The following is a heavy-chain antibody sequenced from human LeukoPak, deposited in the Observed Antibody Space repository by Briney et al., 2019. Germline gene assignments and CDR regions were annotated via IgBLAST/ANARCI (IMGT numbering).Heavy chain of an antibody. CDR3: ARPGAYYYDSSGYAY. D-gene: IGHD3-22*01. V-gene: IGHV1-69*04. CDR2: IIPILGIA. J-gene: IGHJ4*02. Sequence: SVKVSCKASGGTFSSYAISWVRQAPGQGLEWMGRIIPILGIANYAQKFQGRVTITADKSTSTAYMELSSLRSEDTAVYYCARPGAYYYDSSGYAYWGQGTLVTVSS. CDR1: GGTFSSYA.